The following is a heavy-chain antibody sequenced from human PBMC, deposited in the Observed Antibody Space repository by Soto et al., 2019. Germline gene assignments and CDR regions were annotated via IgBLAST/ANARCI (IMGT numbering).Heavy chain of an antibody. CDR3: VRRAQYFDGTGFHAFDI. J-gene: IGHJ3*02. D-gene: IGHD3-22*01. Sequence: EVQLLESGGGLRQPGGSLRLSCVASGYNFNKYAVSWVRQAPGKGLEWVSAISSGGDNTHYADSVKGRFTITRDNSKNMLYLEMNSVTVEATAVYYCVRRAQYFDGTGFHAFDIWGQGTMVTVSS. V-gene: IGHV3-23*01. CDR1: GYNFNKYA. CDR2: ISSGGDNT.